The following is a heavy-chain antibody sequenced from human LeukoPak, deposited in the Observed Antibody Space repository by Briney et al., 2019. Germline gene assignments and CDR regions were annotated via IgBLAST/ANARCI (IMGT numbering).Heavy chain of an antibody. V-gene: IGHV3-23*01. CDR1: GFTFSSYW. CDR2: ISGSGDST. Sequence: TGGSLRLSCAASGFTFSSYWMSWVCQAPGKWLEWVSGISGSGDSTDYADSVKGRFTISRDNSKNTLYLQINSLRAEDTAVYYCARPPSDNLLTGSLYYFDNWGQGTLVTVSS. J-gene: IGHJ4*02. D-gene: IGHD3-9*01. CDR3: ARPPSDNLLTGSLYYFDN.